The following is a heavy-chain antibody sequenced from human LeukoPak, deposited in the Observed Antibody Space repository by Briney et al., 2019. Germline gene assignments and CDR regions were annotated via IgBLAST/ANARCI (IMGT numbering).Heavy chain of an antibody. D-gene: IGHD6-13*01. V-gene: IGHV3-23*01. CDR3: AKGGGIAAAGRYYFDY. Sequence: GGSLRLSCAASGFTFSSYAMSWVRQAPGKGLEWVSGISGSDGNTYYADSVKGRFPISRDNSKNTLYLQMNSLRAEDTAVYYCAKGGGIAAAGRYYFDYWGQGTLVTVSS. J-gene: IGHJ4*02. CDR2: ISGSDGNT. CDR1: GFTFSSYA.